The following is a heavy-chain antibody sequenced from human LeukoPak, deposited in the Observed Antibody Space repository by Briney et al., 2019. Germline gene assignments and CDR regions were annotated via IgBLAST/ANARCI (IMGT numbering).Heavy chain of an antibody. CDR3: ARDPHGDRDFDY. CDR2: IYTSGST. J-gene: IGHJ4*02. V-gene: IGHV4-4*07. Sequence: PSETLSLTCTVSGASMSSYYWSWIRQPAGKGLEWIGRIYTSGSTNYNPSHKSRVTMSVDTSKNQFSLRLSSVTAADTATYFCARDPHGDRDFDYWGQGTLVTVSS. CDR1: GASMSSYY. D-gene: IGHD4-17*01.